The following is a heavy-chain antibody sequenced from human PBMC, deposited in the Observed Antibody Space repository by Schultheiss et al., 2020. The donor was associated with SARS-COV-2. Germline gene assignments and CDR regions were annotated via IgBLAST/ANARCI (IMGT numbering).Heavy chain of an antibody. CDR1: GFTFGTYN. CDR3: VRDRSWWTPYNCFDL. V-gene: IGHV3-21*01. Sequence: GGSLRLSCAASGFTFGTYNMHWVRQAPGKGLEFVASIRSSGRDIYYADSIQGRFTVSRDNANNSLYLQMHSLRAEDTAVYYCVRDRSWWTPYNCFDLWGRGTLVTVSS. D-gene: IGHD2-15*01. CDR2: IRSSGRDI. J-gene: IGHJ5*02.